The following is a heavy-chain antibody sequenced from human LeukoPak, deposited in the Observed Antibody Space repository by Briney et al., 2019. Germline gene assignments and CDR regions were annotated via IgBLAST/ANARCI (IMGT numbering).Heavy chain of an antibody. CDR1: GDSVGNDVYY. CDR3: ARDRGSTTARGVPSWFDP. Sequence: SETLSLTCTVSGDSVGNDVYYWTWIRQPAGKGLEWIGRIVPSGVTRYNPSFEGRLTISVDTAKNQFSLKLTSMTAADTAVYYCARDRGSTTARGVPSWFDPWGQGTLVTVSS. D-gene: IGHD3-10*01. CDR2: IVPSGVT. J-gene: IGHJ5*02. V-gene: IGHV4-61*02.